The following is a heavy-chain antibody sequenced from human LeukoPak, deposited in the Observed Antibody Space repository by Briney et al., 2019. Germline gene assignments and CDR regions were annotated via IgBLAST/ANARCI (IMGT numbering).Heavy chain of an antibody. Sequence: GGSLRLSCAASGFTFSSYAMHWVRQAPGKGLEWVAVISYDGSNKYYADSVKGRFTISRDNSKNTLYLQMNSLRAEDTAVYYCARLGPGRYDSSGYEDYWGQETLVTVSS. D-gene: IGHD3-22*01. CDR2: ISYDGSNK. CDR1: GFTFSSYA. CDR3: ARLGPGRYDSSGYEDY. J-gene: IGHJ4*02. V-gene: IGHV3-30-3*01.